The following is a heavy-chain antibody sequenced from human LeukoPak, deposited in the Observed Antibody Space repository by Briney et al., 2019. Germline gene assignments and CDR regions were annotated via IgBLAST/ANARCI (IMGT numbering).Heavy chain of an antibody. D-gene: IGHD6-19*01. Sequence: SETLSLTCTVSGGSITSGVYYWSWIRQPPGKGLEWIGYIYYSGSTKYNPSLKSRVTISVDTSKNHFSLKLTSVTAADTAVYYCARRGSSGWYADFDYWGHGTLVTVSS. CDR3: ARRGSSGWYADFDY. CDR1: GGSITSGVYY. CDR2: IYYSGST. J-gene: IGHJ4*01. V-gene: IGHV4-61*03.